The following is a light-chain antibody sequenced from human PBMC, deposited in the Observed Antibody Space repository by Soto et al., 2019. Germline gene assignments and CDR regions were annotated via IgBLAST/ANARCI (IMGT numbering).Light chain of an antibody. CDR2: EDN. J-gene: IGLJ2*01. V-gene: IGLV6-57*02. Sequence: NFMLTQPHSVSESPGKTVTISCTGSSGSIASNYVQWYQQRPGGAPTTVIYEDNQRPSGVPDRFSGSIDSSSNSASLTISGLKTEDEADYYCQSYDSSNRGVFGGGTKLTVL. CDR1: SGSIASNY. CDR3: QSYDSSNRGV.